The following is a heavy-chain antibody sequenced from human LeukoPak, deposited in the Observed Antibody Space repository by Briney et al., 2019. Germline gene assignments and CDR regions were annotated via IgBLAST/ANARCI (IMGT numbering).Heavy chain of an antibody. Sequence: GGSLRLSCAASGFTFDDCAMHWVRQAPGKGLEWVSGISWNSGSIGYADSVKGRFTISRDNDKNSLYLQMNSLRAVDTALYYCAKASRLYDILTGYDYWGQGTLVTVSS. J-gene: IGHJ4*02. CDR3: AKASRLYDILTGYDY. CDR1: GFTFDDCA. D-gene: IGHD3-9*01. V-gene: IGHV3-9*01. CDR2: ISWNSGSI.